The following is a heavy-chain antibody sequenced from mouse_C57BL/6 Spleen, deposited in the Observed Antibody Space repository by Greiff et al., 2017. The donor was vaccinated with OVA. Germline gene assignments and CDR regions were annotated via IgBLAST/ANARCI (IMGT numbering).Heavy chain of an antibody. J-gene: IGHJ3*01. Sequence: VQLQQSGPELVKPGASVKISCKASGYAFSSSWMNWVKQRPGKGLEWLGRIYPGDGDTNYNGKFKGKATLTADKSSSTAYMQLSSLTSEDSAVYFCASLYYGSSPFAYWGQGTLVTVSA. CDR1: GYAFSSSW. CDR3: ASLYYGSSPFAY. V-gene: IGHV1-82*01. D-gene: IGHD1-1*01. CDR2: IYPGDGDT.